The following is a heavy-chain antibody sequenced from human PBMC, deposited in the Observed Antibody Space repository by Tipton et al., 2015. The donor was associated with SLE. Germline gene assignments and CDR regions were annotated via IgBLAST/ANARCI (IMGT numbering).Heavy chain of an antibody. D-gene: IGHD1-14*01. CDR2: IRHDGSAK. J-gene: IGHJ5*02. V-gene: IGHV3-30*02. CDR3: ARGDNTGGS. Sequence: SLRLSCAASGFTFNNYGMHWVRQAPGRGLQWVAFIRHDGSAKYYADSLQGRFSVSRDNSENTLYLQMNSPSAEDTAVYYCARGDNTGGSWGQGTLVTVSS. CDR1: GFTFNNYG.